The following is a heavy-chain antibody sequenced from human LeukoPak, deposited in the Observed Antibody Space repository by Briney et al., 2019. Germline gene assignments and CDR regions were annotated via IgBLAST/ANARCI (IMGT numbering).Heavy chain of an antibody. Sequence: PGGSLRLSCAASGFTFSSYAMSWVRQAPGKGLEWVSAISGSGGSTYYADSVKGRFTISRDNSKNTLYLQMNSLRAEDTAVYHCATFDSSGYYPNYYFDYWGQGTLVTVSS. CDR1: GFTFSSYA. J-gene: IGHJ4*02. CDR3: ATFDSSGYYPNYYFDY. D-gene: IGHD3-22*01. CDR2: ISGSGGST. V-gene: IGHV3-23*01.